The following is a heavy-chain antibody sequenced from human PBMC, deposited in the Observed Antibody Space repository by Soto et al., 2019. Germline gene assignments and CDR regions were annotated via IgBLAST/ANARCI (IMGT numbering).Heavy chain of an antibody. CDR3: ARLRRGYCSGGSCYSYYYYGMDV. Sequence: ASEALCLTCTGSGGFISRYYWSGIRQPPGKGLEWIGYIYYSGSTNYNPSLKSRVTISVDTSKNQFSLKLSSVTAADTAVYYCARLRRGYCSGGSCYSYYYYGMDVWGQGTTVTVSS. CDR2: IYYSGST. CDR1: GGFISRYY. J-gene: IGHJ6*02. V-gene: IGHV4-59*08. D-gene: IGHD2-15*01.